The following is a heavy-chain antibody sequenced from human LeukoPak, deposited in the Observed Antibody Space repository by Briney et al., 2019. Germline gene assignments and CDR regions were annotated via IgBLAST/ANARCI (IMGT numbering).Heavy chain of an antibody. V-gene: IGHV3-48*04. CDR3: ANLATVTTRGVFDI. D-gene: IGHD4-17*01. Sequence: GGSLRLSCAASGFTFSSYGMHWVRQAPGKGLEWVSYISSSSSTIYYADSVKGRFTISRDNAKNSLYLQMNSLRAEDTAVYYCANLATVTTRGVFDIWGQGTMVTISS. CDR1: GFTFSSYG. J-gene: IGHJ3*02. CDR2: ISSSSSTI.